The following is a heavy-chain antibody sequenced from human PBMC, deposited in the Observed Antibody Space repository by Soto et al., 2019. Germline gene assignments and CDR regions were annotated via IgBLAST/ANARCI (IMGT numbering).Heavy chain of an antibody. J-gene: IGHJ4*02. CDR3: ARRGAVAGLHS. CDR2: INSDGSST. CDR1: GFTFSSYW. Sequence: EVQLVESGGGLVQPGGSLRVSCAASGFTFSSYWMHWVRQAPGKGLVWVSRINSDGSSTSYADSVKGRFTISRDNAKNTLYLQMTSLRAEDTAIYYCARRGAVAGLHSWGQGTLVTVSS. V-gene: IGHV3-74*01. D-gene: IGHD6-19*01.